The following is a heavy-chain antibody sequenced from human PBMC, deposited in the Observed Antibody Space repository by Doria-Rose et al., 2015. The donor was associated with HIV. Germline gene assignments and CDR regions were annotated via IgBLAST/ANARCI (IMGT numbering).Heavy chain of an antibody. Sequence: QVTLKESGPVLVKPTETLTLTCTVSGVSLSSPGMGVSWIRQPPGKDLEWLVTIFSDDDRSYKTSLESRLTISRGTSKSQVVLTMTDMDPVDTATYYCARIKSSRWYHKYYFDFWGQGTLVIVSA. J-gene: IGHJ4*02. V-gene: IGHV2-26*01. CDR3: ARIKSSRWYHKYYFDF. CDR1: GVSLSSPGMG. D-gene: IGHD6-13*01. CDR2: IFSDDDR.